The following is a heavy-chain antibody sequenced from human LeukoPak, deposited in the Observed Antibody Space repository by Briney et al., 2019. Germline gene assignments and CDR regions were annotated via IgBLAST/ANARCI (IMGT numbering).Heavy chain of an antibody. CDR1: GGSISSASYY. D-gene: IGHD6-13*01. Sequence: SQTLSLTCTVSGGSISSASYYWSWIRQPAGKGLEWIGRVYTSGSTNYNPSLESRVTMSVDTSKNQFSLNLSSVTAADTAVYYCARGNSSSWPLDYWGQGALVTVSS. CDR3: ARGNSSSWPLDY. J-gene: IGHJ4*02. CDR2: VYTSGST. V-gene: IGHV4-61*02.